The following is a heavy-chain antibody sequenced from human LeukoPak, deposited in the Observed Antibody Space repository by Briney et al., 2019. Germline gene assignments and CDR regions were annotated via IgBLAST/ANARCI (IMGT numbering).Heavy chain of an antibody. D-gene: IGHD3-16*01. CDR2: ISGSGGST. V-gene: IGHV3-23*01. CDR3: AKGGGFPGWGRLAMDV. Sequence: PGGSLRLSCAASGFTFSTYAMSWVRLAPGKGLEWVSGISGSGGSTYYADSVKGRFTSSRDNSNNTLYVQMNSLRVEDTAVYYCAKGGGFPGWGRLAMDVGGQGTTVTVSS. J-gene: IGHJ6*02. CDR1: GFTFSTYA.